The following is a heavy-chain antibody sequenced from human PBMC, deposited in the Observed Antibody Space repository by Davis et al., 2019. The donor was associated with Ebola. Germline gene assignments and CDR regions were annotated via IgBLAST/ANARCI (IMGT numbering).Heavy chain of an antibody. D-gene: IGHD5-12*01. CDR3: AREYSGYAGPYYCYGMDV. V-gene: IGHV1-8*01. CDR1: GYTFTSYH. Sequence: ASVKVSCKASGYTFTSYHINWVRQATGQGLEWMGWMNPNRGNTGYAQKFQGRVTMTRNTSISIAYMELSRLRSEDTAVYYCAREYSGYAGPYYCYGMDVWGKGTTVTVSS. CDR2: MNPNRGNT. J-gene: IGHJ6*04.